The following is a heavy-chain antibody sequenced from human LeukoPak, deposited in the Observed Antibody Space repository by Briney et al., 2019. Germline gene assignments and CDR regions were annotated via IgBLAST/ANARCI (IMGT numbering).Heavy chain of an antibody. D-gene: IGHD1-1*01. CDR3: AKGSNDGSDY. J-gene: IGHJ4*02. CDR1: GFTFSSYS. Sequence: TGGSLRLSCAASGFTFSSYSMNWVRQAPGKGLEWVSYISSSGSTIYYADSVKGRFTISRDNSKNTLYLQMNSLRAEDTAVYYCAKGSNDGSDYWGQGTLVTVSS. CDR2: ISSSGSTI. V-gene: IGHV3-48*01.